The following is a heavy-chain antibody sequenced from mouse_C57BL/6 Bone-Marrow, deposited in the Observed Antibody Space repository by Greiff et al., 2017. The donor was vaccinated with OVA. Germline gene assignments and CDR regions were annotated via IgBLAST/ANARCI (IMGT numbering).Heavy chain of an antibody. CDR1: GYTFTSYW. CDR3: ARYAGSSPWFAY. J-gene: IGHJ3*01. D-gene: IGHD1-1*01. Sequence: QVQLQQSGAELVRPGSSVKLSCKASGYTFTSYWMHWVKQRPIQGLEWIGNIDPSDSETHYNQKFKDKATLTVDKSSSTAYMQLSSLTSEDSAVYYCARYAGSSPWFAYWGQGTLVTVSA. V-gene: IGHV1-52*01. CDR2: IDPSDSET.